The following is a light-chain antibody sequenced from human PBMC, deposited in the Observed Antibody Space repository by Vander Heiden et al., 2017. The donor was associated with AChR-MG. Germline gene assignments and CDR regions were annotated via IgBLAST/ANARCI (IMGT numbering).Light chain of an antibody. CDR3: CSSAGSNTWV. CDR2: EAH. J-gene: IGLJ3*02. CDR1: SSDFGSYNL. Sequence: HSALTQPASVSGSPGQSITISCSGTSSDFGSYNLISWYQQYPGKAPKLIIYEAHKRPSGVSDRFSGSKSGDTASLTISGPQADDEAHYYCCSSAGSNTWVFGGGTKVSVL. V-gene: IGLV2-23*01.